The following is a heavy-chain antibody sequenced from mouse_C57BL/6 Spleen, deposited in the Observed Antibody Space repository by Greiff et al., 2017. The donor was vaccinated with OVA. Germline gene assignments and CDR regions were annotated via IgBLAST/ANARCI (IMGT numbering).Heavy chain of an antibody. Sequence: QVQLQQPGAELVMPGASVKLSCKASGYTFTSYWMHWVKQRPGQGLEWIGEIDPSDSYTNYNQKFKGKSTLTVDKSSSTAYMQLSSLTSEDSAVYYCARADWDRRFAYWGQGTLVTVSA. CDR1: GYTFTSYW. CDR2: IDPSDSYT. J-gene: IGHJ3*01. CDR3: ARADWDRRFAY. V-gene: IGHV1-69*01. D-gene: IGHD4-1*01.